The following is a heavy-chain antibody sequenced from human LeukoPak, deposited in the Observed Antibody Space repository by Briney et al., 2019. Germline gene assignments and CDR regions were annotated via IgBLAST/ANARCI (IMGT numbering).Heavy chain of an antibody. D-gene: IGHD1-1*01. Sequence: GRSLRLSCAASGFTFSSYGMHWVRQAPGKGLEWVAVIWYDGSNKYYADSVKGRFTISRDNSKNTLYLQMNSLRAEDTAVYYCARDRLERRTTPFDYWGQGTLVTVSS. CDR1: GFTFSSYG. CDR2: IWYDGSNK. CDR3: ARDRLERRTTPFDY. J-gene: IGHJ4*02. V-gene: IGHV3-33*01.